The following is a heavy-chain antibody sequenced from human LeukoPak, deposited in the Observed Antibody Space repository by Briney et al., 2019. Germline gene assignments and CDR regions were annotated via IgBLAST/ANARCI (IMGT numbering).Heavy chain of an antibody. J-gene: IGHJ6*03. Sequence: GGSLRLSCTASGFNFSGYYMTWIRQAPGKGLEWVSYIDPSATSIYYADSIEGRFTISGDNTRNSLYLQMNSLSAEDTAVYYCARSKGYNYDAPYYYYYYMDVWGKGITVTVSS. CDR1: GFNFSGYY. CDR2: IDPSATSI. V-gene: IGHV3-11*01. CDR3: ARSKGYNYDAPYYYYYYMDV. D-gene: IGHD5-18*01.